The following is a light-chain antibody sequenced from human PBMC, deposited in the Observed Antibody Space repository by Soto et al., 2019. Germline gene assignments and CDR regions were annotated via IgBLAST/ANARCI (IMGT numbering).Light chain of an antibody. CDR1: QGIRSY. CDR2: DGS. CDR3: QQLYSHPLL. Sequence: DIQLTQSPSFLSASVGDRVTITCRASQGIRSYLAWYQQKPGEAPKSLIYDGSTLQSGVPSRFSGSGSGTEFTLTIRRLQPEDFATYYCQQLYSHPLLFGQGTKVEIK. V-gene: IGKV1-9*01. J-gene: IGKJ1*01.